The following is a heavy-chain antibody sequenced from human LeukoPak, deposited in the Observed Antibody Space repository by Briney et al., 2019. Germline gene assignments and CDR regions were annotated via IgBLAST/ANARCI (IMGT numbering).Heavy chain of an antibody. CDR1: GGSFSGYY. CDR3: ARGTRYYDFWSGYYPAYNWFDP. Sequence: PSETLSLTCAVYGGSFSGYYWSWIRQPPGKGLEWIGEINHRGSTNYNPSLKSRVTISVDTSKNQFSLKLSSVTAADTAVYYCARGTRYYDFWSGYYPAYNWFDPWGQGTLVTVSS. J-gene: IGHJ5*02. D-gene: IGHD3-3*01. V-gene: IGHV4-34*01. CDR2: INHRGST.